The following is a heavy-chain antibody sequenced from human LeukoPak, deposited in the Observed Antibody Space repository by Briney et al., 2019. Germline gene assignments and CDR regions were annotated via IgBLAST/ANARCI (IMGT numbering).Heavy chain of an antibody. CDR1: GFTFSNYA. D-gene: IGHD3-9*01. CDR2: ITGSGAST. CDR3: AKDYLTAYYNYDGFDI. Sequence: RPGGSLRLSCAASGFTFSNYAMSWVRQAPGKGLEWVSIITGSGASTYYADSVQGRFTISRDNSKNTLFLQMNNLGAEDTAVYYCAKDYLTAYYNYDGFDIWGQGTMVTVSS. V-gene: IGHV3-23*01. J-gene: IGHJ3*02.